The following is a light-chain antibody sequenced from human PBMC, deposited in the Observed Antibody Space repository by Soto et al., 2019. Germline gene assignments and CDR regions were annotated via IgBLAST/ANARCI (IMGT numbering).Light chain of an antibody. V-gene: IGKV1-5*03. J-gene: IGKJ1*01. Sequence: DIQMTQSPSTLSASVGDXVTITCRASQSISSWLAWYQQKPGKAPKLLIYKASSLESGVPSRFSGSGSGTEFTLTISSLQPDDFATYYCQQYNSYSTFGQGTKVDIK. CDR2: KAS. CDR3: QQYNSYST. CDR1: QSISSW.